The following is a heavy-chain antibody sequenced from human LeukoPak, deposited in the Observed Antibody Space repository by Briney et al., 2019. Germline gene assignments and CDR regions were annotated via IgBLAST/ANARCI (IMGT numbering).Heavy chain of an antibody. J-gene: IGHJ6*02. CDR3: AKSRVSYYYGMDV. CDR1: GFTFSTYA. Sequence: GGSLRLSCAASGFTFSTYAMSWVRQTPGKGQEWVSAISGSGGSTYYADSVKGRFTISRDNSKSTLYLQMNSLRAEDTAVYYCAKSRVSYYYGMDVWGQGTTVTVSS. CDR2: ISGSGGST. V-gene: IGHV3-23*01.